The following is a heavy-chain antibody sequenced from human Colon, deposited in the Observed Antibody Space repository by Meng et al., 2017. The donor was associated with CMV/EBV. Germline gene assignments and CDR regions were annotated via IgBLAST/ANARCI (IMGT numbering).Heavy chain of an antibody. J-gene: IGHJ6*02. CDR3: ARDRRPSSYLGLAV. CDR1: GFTFSNYW. Sequence: GESLKISCTASGFTFSNYWMTWVRQAPGKGLQWVASIKHDGTEKYFLDSVKGRFTISRDNAKNSLFLQMNSLRVEDTAIYYCARDRRPSSYLGLAVWGQGTTVTVSS. CDR2: IKHDGTEK. V-gene: IGHV3-7*01.